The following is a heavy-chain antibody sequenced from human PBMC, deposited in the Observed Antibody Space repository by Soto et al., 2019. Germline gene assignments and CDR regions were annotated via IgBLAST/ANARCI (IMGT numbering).Heavy chain of an antibody. Sequence: GGSLRLSCAASGFTFDDYAMHWVRQAPGKGLEWVSGISWNSGSIGYADSVKGRFTISRDNAKNSLYLQMNSLRAEDTALYYCAKGISSLAVGVGFDYWGQGTLVTVSS. CDR2: ISWNSGSI. CDR1: GFTFDDYA. CDR3: AKGISSLAVGVGFDY. J-gene: IGHJ4*02. V-gene: IGHV3-9*01. D-gene: IGHD6-19*01.